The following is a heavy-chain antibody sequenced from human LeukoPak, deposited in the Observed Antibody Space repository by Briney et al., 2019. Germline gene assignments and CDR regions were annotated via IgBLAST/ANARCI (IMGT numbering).Heavy chain of an antibody. Sequence: GGSLRLSCTASGFIVTNNYINWVRQAPGKGLEWVSLVYSGGSTYYADSVKGRFTISRDNSKNMVYLQMNSLRAEDTAMYYCARAPPAVLIDTYAWAQETLFTVSS. CDR2: VYSGGST. CDR1: GFIVTNNY. J-gene: IGHJ5*02. CDR3: ARAPPAVLIDTYA. D-gene: IGHD2-8*01. V-gene: IGHV3-66*01.